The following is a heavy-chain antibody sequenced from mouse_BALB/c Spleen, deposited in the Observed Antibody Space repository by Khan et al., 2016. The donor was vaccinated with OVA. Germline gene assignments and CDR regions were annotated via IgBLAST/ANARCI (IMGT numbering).Heavy chain of an antibody. CDR2: IYPGSGNT. CDR3: SRLDTTSLDY. J-gene: IGHJ2*01. D-gene: IGHD1-1*01. CDR1: GYIFTDFY. Sequence: QVQLQQSGTDLARPGASVKVSCKASGYIFTDFYITWVKQRTGQGLEWIGEIYPGSGNTYSNEHFKGKASLTADKSSNTAYMQLSSLTSEDSAVYFCSRLDTTSLDYWGQGTTLTVSS. V-gene: IGHV1-77*01.